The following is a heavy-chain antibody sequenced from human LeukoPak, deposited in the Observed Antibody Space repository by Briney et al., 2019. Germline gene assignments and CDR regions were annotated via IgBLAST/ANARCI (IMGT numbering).Heavy chain of an antibody. CDR3: ARYPLNSYGPVVVY. CDR2: IYHSGST. J-gene: IGHJ4*02. V-gene: IGHV4-38-2*01. Sequence: SETLSLTCAVSGYSISSGYYWGWIRQPPGKGLEWIGSIYHSGSTYYNPSLKSRVTISVDTSKNQFSLKLSSVTAADTAVYYCARYPLNSYGPVVVYWGQGTLVTVSS. D-gene: IGHD5-18*01. CDR1: GYSISSGYY.